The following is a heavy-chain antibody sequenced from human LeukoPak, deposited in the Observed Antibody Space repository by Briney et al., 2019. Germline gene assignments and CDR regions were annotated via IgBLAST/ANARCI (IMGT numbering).Heavy chain of an antibody. D-gene: IGHD4-17*01. J-gene: IGHJ4*02. Sequence: QPGGSLRLSCAASGFTFSSYGMHWVRQAPGKGLEWVAVMWYDGSNKYYADSVKGRFTISRDNSKNTLYLQMHSLRAEDTPVYYCARDEVTTPRDWGQGTLVTVSS. CDR3: ARDEVTTPRD. CDR2: MWYDGSNK. V-gene: IGHV3-33*01. CDR1: GFTFSSYG.